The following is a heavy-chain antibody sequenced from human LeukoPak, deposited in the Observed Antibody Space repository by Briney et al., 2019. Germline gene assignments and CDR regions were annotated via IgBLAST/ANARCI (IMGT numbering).Heavy chain of an antibody. Sequence: GGSLRLSCTVSGFTVSSNSMSWVRQAPGKGLEWVSFIYSDNTHYSDSVKGRFTISRDNSKNTLYLQMSSLRAEDTAVYHCARRAGAYSHPYWGQGTLVTVSS. D-gene: IGHD4/OR15-4a*01. V-gene: IGHV3-53*01. J-gene: IGHJ4*02. CDR1: GFTVSSNS. CDR2: IYSDNT. CDR3: ARRAGAYSHPY.